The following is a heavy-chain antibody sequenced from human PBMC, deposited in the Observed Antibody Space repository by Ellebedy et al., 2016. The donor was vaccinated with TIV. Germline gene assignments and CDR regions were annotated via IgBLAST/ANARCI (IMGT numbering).Heavy chain of an antibody. V-gene: IGHV4-59*08. D-gene: IGHD3-10*01. CDR1: GGSISTYY. Sequence: MPSETLSLTCTVSGGSISTYYWSWIRQPPGKGLEWIGYISFHGNTKYNPSLKSRVIMSVDTSKNQFSLNLSSMSAADTAVYYCARHVHGSGSYLFDYWGQGTLVTVSS. CDR2: ISFHGNT. CDR3: ARHVHGSGSYLFDY. J-gene: IGHJ4*02.